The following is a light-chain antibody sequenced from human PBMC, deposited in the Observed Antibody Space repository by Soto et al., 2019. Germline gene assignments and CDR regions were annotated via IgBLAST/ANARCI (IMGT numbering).Light chain of an antibody. CDR2: SAS. V-gene: IGKV3-15*01. CDR3: QQFNNGPLYT. Sequence: EIVMTQSPATLSVSPGERDSLSCRASQSVRSNLAWYQQKPGQAPRLLMFSASNRATGIPARCSGSGSGTEFTLTISSLQTEDFAVYYCQQFNNGPLYTFGQGTKLEI. J-gene: IGKJ2*01. CDR1: QSVRSN.